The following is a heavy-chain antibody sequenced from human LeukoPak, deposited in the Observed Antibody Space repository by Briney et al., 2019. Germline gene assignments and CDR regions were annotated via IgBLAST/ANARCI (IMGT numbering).Heavy chain of an antibody. D-gene: IGHD3-22*01. J-gene: IGHJ5*02. CDR1: GGSFSGYY. Sequence: TSETLSLTCAVYGGSFSGYYWSWIRQPPGKGLEWIGEINHSGSTNYNPSLKSRVTISIDTSKNQFSLKLSSVTAADTAVYYCARHGSYYYDSSGYDWFDPWGQGTLVPVSS. V-gene: IGHV4-34*01. CDR3: ARHGSYYYDSSGYDWFDP. CDR2: INHSGST.